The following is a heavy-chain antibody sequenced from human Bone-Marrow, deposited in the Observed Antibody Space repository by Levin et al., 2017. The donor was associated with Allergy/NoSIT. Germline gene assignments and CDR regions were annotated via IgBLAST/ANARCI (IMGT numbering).Heavy chain of an antibody. J-gene: IGHJ5*02. CDR1: GYTFTGYY. CDR3: ARRGRGIWQQLVRDWFDP. Sequence: GASVKVSCKASGYTFTGYYMHWVRQAPGQGLEWMGWINPNSGGTNYAQKFQGRVTMTRDTSISTAYMELSRLRSDDTAVYYCARRGRGIWQQLVRDWFDPWGQGTLVTVSS. V-gene: IGHV1-2*02. D-gene: IGHD6-13*01. CDR2: INPNSGGT.